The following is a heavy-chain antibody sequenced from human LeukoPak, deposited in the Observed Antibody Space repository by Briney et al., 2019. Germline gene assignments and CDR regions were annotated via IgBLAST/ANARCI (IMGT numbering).Heavy chain of an antibody. V-gene: IGHV4-59*01. CDR3: ARTGSGRDYYGMDV. CDR1: GGSISGAY. J-gene: IGHJ6*02. D-gene: IGHD5-12*01. CDR2: IYYSGST. Sequence: SKTLSLTCSVSGGSISGAYWSWIRQAPGKGLEWIGYIYYSGSTDSNPSLESRVTISIDTSKNHFSLNLTAVTAADTAIYYCARTGSGRDYYGMDVWGQGTSVTVSS.